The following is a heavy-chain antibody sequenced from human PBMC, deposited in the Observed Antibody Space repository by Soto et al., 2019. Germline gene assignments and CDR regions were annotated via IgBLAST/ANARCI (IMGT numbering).Heavy chain of an antibody. CDR2: IFYSGST. CDR1: GGSISSGGLY. D-gene: IGHD5-12*01. Sequence: QVQLQESGPGLVKPSQTLSLTCTVSGGSISSGGLYWSWIRQHPGKGLEWIGYIFYSGSTYYNPSLKSRVSISVDTSKNQFSLKLSSVTAADTAVYYCARAEGGGYDHRWFDPWGQGTLVTVSS. V-gene: IGHV4-31*03. CDR3: ARAEGGGYDHRWFDP. J-gene: IGHJ5*02.